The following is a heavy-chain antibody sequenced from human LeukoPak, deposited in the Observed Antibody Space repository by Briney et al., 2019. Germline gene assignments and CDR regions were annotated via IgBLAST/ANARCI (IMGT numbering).Heavy chain of an antibody. J-gene: IGHJ3*02. V-gene: IGHV3-74*01. CDR3: ARMPGSHNYYGRGKDAFDI. Sequence: PGGSLRPSCAASGFTLSLYWVHWVRQAPGKELVWVSRVKSDGTSKTYADSVKGRFTISRDNAKNTLYLQMNDLSADDTAVYYCARMPGSHNYYGRGKDAFDIWGQGTLVTISS. CDR2: VKSDGTSK. D-gene: IGHD3-22*01. CDR1: GFTLSLYW.